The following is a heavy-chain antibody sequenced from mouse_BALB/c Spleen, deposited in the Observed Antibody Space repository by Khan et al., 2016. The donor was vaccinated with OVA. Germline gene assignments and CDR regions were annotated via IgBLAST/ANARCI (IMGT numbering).Heavy chain of an antibody. CDR1: GYSITSDYA. CDR3: ARMPRGTYDVGCYFDV. Sequence: EVQLQESGPGLVKPSQSLSLTCTVTGYSITSDYAWNCIRQFPGNKLEWMGYISHSGGTTYNPSLKSRISITRDTSKNQFFLQLISVTTEDTATYYCARMPRGTYDVGCYFDVWCAGTTVTVSS. V-gene: IGHV3-2*02. D-gene: IGHD2-12*01. J-gene: IGHJ1*01. CDR2: ISHSGGT.